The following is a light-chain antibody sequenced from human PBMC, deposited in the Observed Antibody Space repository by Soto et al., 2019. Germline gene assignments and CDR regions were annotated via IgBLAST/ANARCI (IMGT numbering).Light chain of an antibody. CDR2: RDS. CDR3: QVSDSSTARV. Sequence: SYELTQPRSVSGALGQTARITCGGNNIGSKNVHWYQQKPGQAPVLVIYRDSNRPSGIPERFSGSNSGNTATLTISRAQAGDEADYYCQVSDSSTARVVGGGTKLTVL. CDR1: NIGSKN. V-gene: IGLV3-9*01. J-gene: IGLJ3*02.